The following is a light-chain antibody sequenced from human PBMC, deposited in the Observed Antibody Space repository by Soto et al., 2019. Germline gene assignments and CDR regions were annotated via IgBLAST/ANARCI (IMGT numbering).Light chain of an antibody. J-gene: IGKJ2*01. V-gene: IGKV3-15*01. CDR3: QHYNYWPYT. CDR1: QSVSSN. CDR2: DAS. Sequence: EIVMTQSPATMSVSPGERATLSCRASQSVSSNLAWYQQKPGQAPRLLIYDASTRATGVPARFSGSGSGTDFTLTISSLQSEDFAVYYCQHYNYWPYTFGQGTKVDI.